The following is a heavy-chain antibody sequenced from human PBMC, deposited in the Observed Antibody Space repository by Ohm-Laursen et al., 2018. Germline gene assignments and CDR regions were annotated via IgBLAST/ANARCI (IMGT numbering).Heavy chain of an antibody. V-gene: IGHV3-48*01. J-gene: IGHJ4*02. CDR2: VSGSGYTK. CDR3: AKENPSYFYDY. Sequence: SLRLSCTASGFSFSTYSMNWVRQAPGKGLEWVSHVSGSGYTKYYGDSVKGRFTISRDDSKNTLFLQMSALRAEDTALYYCAKENPSYFYDYWGQGTLVTVSS. CDR1: GFSFSTYS. D-gene: IGHD3-10*01.